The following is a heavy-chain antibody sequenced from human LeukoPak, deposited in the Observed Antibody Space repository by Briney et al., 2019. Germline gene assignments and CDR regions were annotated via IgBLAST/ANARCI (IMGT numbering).Heavy chain of an antibody. J-gene: IGHJ4*02. CDR1: LYTLIRYH. D-gene: IGHD6-19*01. V-gene: IGHV1-2*02. CDR2: INPNSGGT. CDR3: ARGRNSGWPFDY. Sequence: GASVKVSFKDSLYTLIRYHMHWVRQTPGQGLEWMGWINPNSGGTNYAQKFQGRVTMTRDTSISTAYMELSRLRSDDTAVYYCARGRNSGWPFDYWGQGTLVTVSS.